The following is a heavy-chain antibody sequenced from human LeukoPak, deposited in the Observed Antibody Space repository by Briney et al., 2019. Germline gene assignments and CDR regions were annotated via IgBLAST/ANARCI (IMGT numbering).Heavy chain of an antibody. CDR3: AREVSDYFDY. CDR2: IYYSGST. CDR1: GGSVSSGSYY. V-gene: IGHV4-61*01. Sequence: SETLSLTCTVSGGSVSSGSYYWSWIRQPPGKGLEWTGYIYYSGSTNYNPSLKSRVTISVDTSKNQFSLKLSSVTAADTAVYYCAREVSDYFDYWGQGTLVTVSS. J-gene: IGHJ4*02. D-gene: IGHD1-14*01.